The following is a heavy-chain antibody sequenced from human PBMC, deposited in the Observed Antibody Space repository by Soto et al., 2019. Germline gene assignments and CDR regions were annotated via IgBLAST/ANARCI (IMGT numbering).Heavy chain of an antibody. CDR2: ISSSGSTI. CDR1: GFTFSSYE. Sequence: PGGSLRLSCAASGFTFSSYEMNWVRQAPGKGLEWVSYISSSGSTIYYADSVKGRFTISRDNAKNSLYLQMNSLRAEDTAVYYCARGRYDYVWGSYRYRNWLDPWGQGTLVTVSS. V-gene: IGHV3-48*03. J-gene: IGHJ5*02. CDR3: ARGRYDYVWGSYRYRNWLDP. D-gene: IGHD3-16*02.